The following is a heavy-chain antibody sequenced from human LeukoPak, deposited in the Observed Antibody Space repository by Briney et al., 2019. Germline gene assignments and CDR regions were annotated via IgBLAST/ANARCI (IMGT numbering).Heavy chain of an antibody. Sequence: SQTLSLTCTVSGGSISSGGSYWSWIRQHPGKGLEWIGYIYYSGSTYYNPSLKSRVTISVDTSKNQFSLKLSSVTAADTAVYYCAREVGSSADYWGQGTLVTVSS. J-gene: IGHJ4*02. CDR1: GGSISSGGSY. D-gene: IGHD3-10*01. V-gene: IGHV4-31*03. CDR2: IYYSGST. CDR3: AREVGSSADY.